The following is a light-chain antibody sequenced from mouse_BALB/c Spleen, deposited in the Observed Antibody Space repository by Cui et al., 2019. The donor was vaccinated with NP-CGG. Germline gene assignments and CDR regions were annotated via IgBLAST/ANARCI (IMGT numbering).Light chain of an antibody. V-gene: IGLV1*01. Sequence: QAVATQESALTTSPGETITLTCRSTTGAVTTSNYANWVQEKPDHLFTGLIGGTNNRAPGVPARFSGSLIGDKAALTITGAQTEDEAIYFCALWYSNHWVFGGGTKLTGL. CDR1: TGAVTTSNY. CDR3: ALWYSNHWV. CDR2: GTN. J-gene: IGLJ1*01.